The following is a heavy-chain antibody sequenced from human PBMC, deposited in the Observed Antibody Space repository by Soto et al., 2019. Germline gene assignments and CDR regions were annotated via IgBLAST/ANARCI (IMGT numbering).Heavy chain of an antibody. CDR2: IYYSGST. V-gene: IGHV4-59*01. D-gene: IGHD2-8*01. J-gene: IGHJ6*03. CDR1: GGSISSYY. Sequence: SETLSLTCTVSGGSISSYYWSWILQPPGKGLEWIGYIYYSGSTNYNPSLKSRVTISVDTSKNQFSLKLSSVTAADTAVYYCARSPARMLYYYYYYMDVWGKGTTVTVSS. CDR3: ARSPARMLYYYYYYMDV.